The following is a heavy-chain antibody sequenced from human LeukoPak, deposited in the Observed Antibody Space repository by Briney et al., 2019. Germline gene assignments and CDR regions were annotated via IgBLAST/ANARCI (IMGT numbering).Heavy chain of an antibody. CDR3: ARVYISAGYPY. Sequence: ASVKVSCKASGYTFTSYGISWVRQAPGQGLEWMGWISAYDGNTKYAQRLQGRVTMTTDTSTSTAYMELRSLRSDDTAVYYCARVYISAGYPYWGQGTLVTGSS. J-gene: IGHJ4*02. CDR2: ISAYDGNT. CDR1: GYTFTSYG. V-gene: IGHV1-18*01. D-gene: IGHD3-9*01.